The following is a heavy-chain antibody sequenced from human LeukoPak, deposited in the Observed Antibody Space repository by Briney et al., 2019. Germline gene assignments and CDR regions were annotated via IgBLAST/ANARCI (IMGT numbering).Heavy chain of an antibody. CDR3: ARVGDWNDLVY. V-gene: IGHV4-59*01. D-gene: IGHD1-1*01. CDR2: IFYTGST. Sequence: SETLSLTCTVSGGSIINYDWSWIRQSPGKGLEWIGYIFYTGSTNYNPSLKSRVSISVDTSKNQFSLQLNSVTAADTAVYYCARVGDWNDLVYWGQGTLVTVSS. CDR1: GGSIINYD. J-gene: IGHJ4*02.